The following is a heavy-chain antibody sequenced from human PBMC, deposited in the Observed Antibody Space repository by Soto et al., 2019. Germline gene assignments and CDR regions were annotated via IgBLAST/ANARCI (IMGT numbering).Heavy chain of an antibody. CDR2: IIPIFGTA. D-gene: IGHD2-21*02. J-gene: IGHJ4*02. CDR3: ARAHCGGDCLNDY. CDR1: GGTFSSYD. V-gene: IGHV1-69*13. Sequence: XSVKVSVKASGGTFSSYDISWVRQAPGQGLEWMGGIIPIFGTANYAQKFQGRVTITADESTSTAYMELSSLRSEDTAVYYCARAHCGGDCLNDYWGQGTLVSVSS.